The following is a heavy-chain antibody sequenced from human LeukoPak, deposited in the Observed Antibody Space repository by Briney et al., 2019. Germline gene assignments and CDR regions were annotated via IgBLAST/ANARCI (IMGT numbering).Heavy chain of an antibody. CDR3: ARAGRDYYDSSGYRSYYFDY. D-gene: IGHD3-22*01. CDR2: IYTSGST. CDR1: GGSISSYY. Sequence: SETLSLTCTVSGGSISSYYWSWIRQPAGKGLEWIGRIYTSGSTNYNPSLKSRVTMSVDTSKNQFSLKLSSVTAADTAVYYCARAGRDYYDSSGYRSYYFDYWGQGTLVTVSS. V-gene: IGHV4-4*07. J-gene: IGHJ4*02.